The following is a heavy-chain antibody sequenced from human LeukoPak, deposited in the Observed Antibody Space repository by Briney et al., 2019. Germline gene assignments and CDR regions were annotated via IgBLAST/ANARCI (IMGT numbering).Heavy chain of an antibody. Sequence: PSETLSLTCAVYGGSLSGFYWSWIRQPPGKGLEWIGEINHRGSTNYNPSLKSRVTISLDTSKNQFSLKLRSVTAADTAVYFCARTMYSSLSENYFDYWGQGTLVTVSS. CDR1: GGSLSGFY. CDR2: INHRGST. D-gene: IGHD6-6*01. J-gene: IGHJ4*02. CDR3: ARTMYSSLSENYFDY. V-gene: IGHV4-34*01.